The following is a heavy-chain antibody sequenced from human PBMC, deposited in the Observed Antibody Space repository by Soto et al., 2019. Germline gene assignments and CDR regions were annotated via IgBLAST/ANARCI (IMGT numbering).Heavy chain of an antibody. Sequence: SVKVSCKASGGTFSSYAISWVRQAPGQGLEWMGGIIPIFGTANYAQKFQGRVTITADKSTSTAYMELSSLRSEDTAVYYCARDPLLRYFDRSPPGEPVYYGMDVWGQGTTVT. CDR2: IIPIFGTA. CDR1: GGTFSSYA. CDR3: ARDPLLRYFDRSPPGEPVYYGMDV. D-gene: IGHD3-9*01. V-gene: IGHV1-69*06. J-gene: IGHJ6*02.